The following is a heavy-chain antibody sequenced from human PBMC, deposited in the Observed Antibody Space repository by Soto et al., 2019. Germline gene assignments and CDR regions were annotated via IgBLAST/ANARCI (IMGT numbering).Heavy chain of an antibody. CDR2: IYYSGST. CDR1: GGSISSGGYY. J-gene: IGHJ4*02. Sequence: QVQLQESGPGLVKPSQTLSLTCTVSGGSISSGGYYWSWIRQHPGKGLEWIGYIYYSGSTYYNPSLKSRVTVAVDTSKNHFSLKLSSVTAADTAVYYCARGIVPADTYYFDYWGQGTLVTVSS. V-gene: IGHV4-31*03. CDR3: ARGIVPADTYYFDY. D-gene: IGHD2-2*01.